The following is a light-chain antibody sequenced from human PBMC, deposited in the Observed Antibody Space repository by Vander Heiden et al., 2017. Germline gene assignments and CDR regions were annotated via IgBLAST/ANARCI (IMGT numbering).Light chain of an antibody. CDR3: QQRSNWPPA. J-gene: IGKJ4*01. Sequence: EIVLTQSPATLSLSPGETATLSCRASPSVSSYLAWYKQKPGQAPRLLNDDASIRATGIPAMFSGSASGTDFTLTISSLAPENFTVYYCQQRSNWPPAFGGGTKVEIK. CDR2: DAS. CDR1: PSVSSY. V-gene: IGKV3-11*01.